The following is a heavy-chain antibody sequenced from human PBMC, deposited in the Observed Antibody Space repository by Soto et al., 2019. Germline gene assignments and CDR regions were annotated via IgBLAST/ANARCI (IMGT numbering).Heavy chain of an antibody. CDR3: ARDERTFGDGAFDI. J-gene: IGHJ3*02. Sequence: SETLSLTCTVSGGSISSYYWSWIRQPPGKGLEWIGYIYYSGSTNYNPSLKSRVTISVDTSKNQFSLKLSSVTAADTAVYYCARDERTFGDGAFDIWGQGTMVTVSS. V-gene: IGHV4-59*01. CDR1: GGSISSYY. CDR2: IYYSGST. D-gene: IGHD3-16*01.